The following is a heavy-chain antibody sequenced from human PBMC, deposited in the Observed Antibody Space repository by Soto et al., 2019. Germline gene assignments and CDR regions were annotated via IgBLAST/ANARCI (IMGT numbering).Heavy chain of an antibody. V-gene: IGHV4-31*03. D-gene: IGHD3-16*01. J-gene: IGHJ2*01. CDR1: GGSLNNGGHN. CDR3: ARDTAVGGVISDWYFDL. Sequence: QVQLQESGPGLVKPSQTLSLTCTVCGGSLNNGGHNWNWIRQLPGQSLEYVGYIYYSATTHYNQSLKIRVAMSIDTSHNQFSLILTSVTAADTAVYYCARDTAVGGVISDWYFDLLGRGTLVAVSS. CDR2: IYYSATT.